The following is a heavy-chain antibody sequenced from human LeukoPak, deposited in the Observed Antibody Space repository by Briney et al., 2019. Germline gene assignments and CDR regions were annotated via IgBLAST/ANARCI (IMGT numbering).Heavy chain of an antibody. CDR3: AKGIYSSGWSYFDY. J-gene: IGHJ4*01. Sequence: GGSLRLSCAASGFTFSNSAMSWVRQAPGKGLEWVSTLSGSGITTYFADSVKGRFTISRDNSKNTLYLQMNSLRAEDTAVYYCAKGIYSSGWSYFDYWGHGTLVTVSS. D-gene: IGHD6-19*01. CDR1: GFTFSNSA. V-gene: IGHV3-23*01. CDR2: LSGSGITT.